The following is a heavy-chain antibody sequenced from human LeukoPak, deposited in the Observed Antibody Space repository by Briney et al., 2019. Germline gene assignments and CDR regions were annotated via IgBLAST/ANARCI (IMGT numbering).Heavy chain of an antibody. CDR3: AKLPDYGDHDAGKNWFDP. D-gene: IGHD4-17*01. J-gene: IGHJ5*02. V-gene: IGHV3-23*01. CDR2: ISGSGGST. CDR1: GFTFSSYA. Sequence: GGSLRLSCAASGFTFSSYAMSWVRQAPGKGLEWVSAISGSGGSTYYADSVKGRFTISRDNSKNTLYLQVNSLRAEDTAVYYCAKLPDYGDHDAGKNWFDPWGQGTLVTVSS.